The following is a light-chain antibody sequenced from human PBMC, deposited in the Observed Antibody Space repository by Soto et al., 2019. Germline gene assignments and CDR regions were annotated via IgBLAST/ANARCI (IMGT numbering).Light chain of an antibody. Sequence: EIVLTQPPATLSLSLGERATLACRASQSVSSYLAWYQQKRGQAPRLIIYDASNRATGIPARFIGSGSGTDFTLTISSLEPEDFAVYYWQQHSIWGVMYTFGQGTKLEIK. V-gene: IGKV3-11*01. CDR1: QSVSSY. CDR3: QQHSIWGVMYT. J-gene: IGKJ2*01. CDR2: DAS.